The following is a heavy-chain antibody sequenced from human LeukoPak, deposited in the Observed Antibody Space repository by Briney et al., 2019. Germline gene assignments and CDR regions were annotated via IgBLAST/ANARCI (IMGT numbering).Heavy chain of an antibody. V-gene: IGHV1-2*02. D-gene: IGHD3-22*01. Sequence: ASVNVSCKPSGYTFTTYNINWVRHAPRQWLEWMGWINPNSGGTNYAQKFQGRVTMTRDTSISTAYLELSRLGSDDTAMYYCARVDSTGYYWGRGQIDYWGQGNLVTVSS. CDR3: ARVDSTGYYWGRGQIDY. CDR1: GYTFTTYN. J-gene: IGHJ4*02. CDR2: INPNSGGT.